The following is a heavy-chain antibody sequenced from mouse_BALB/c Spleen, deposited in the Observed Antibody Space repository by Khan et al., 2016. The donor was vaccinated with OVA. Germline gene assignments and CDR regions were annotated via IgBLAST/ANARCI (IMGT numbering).Heavy chain of an antibody. CDR1: GFTFSTYA. J-gene: IGHJ3*01. V-gene: IGHV5-9-3*01. CDR2: ISSDGDYT. Sequence: EVQRVESGGGLVKPGGSLKLSCAASGFTFSTYAMSWVRQTPEKRLEWVATISSDGDYTYFPDNVTGRFTFSRDNAKNTLCLQMTSLRSEDTAMYYWARSPYGNFAYWGQGTLVTVSA. CDR3: ARSPYGNFAY. D-gene: IGHD2-1*01.